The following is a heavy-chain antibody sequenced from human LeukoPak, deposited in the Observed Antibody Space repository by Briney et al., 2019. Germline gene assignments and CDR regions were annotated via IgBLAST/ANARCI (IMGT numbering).Heavy chain of an antibody. Sequence: GGSLRLSCAASGFTFSSYWMSWVRQAPGKGLEWVANIKQDGSEKYYVDSVKGRFTISRDNAKNSLYLQMNSLRAEDTAVYYCAREHYYGSGSYYFDYWGQGTLVTVSS. CDR3: AREHYYGSGSYYFDY. CDR2: IKQDGSEK. V-gene: IGHV3-7*01. CDR1: GFTFSSYW. D-gene: IGHD3-10*01. J-gene: IGHJ4*02.